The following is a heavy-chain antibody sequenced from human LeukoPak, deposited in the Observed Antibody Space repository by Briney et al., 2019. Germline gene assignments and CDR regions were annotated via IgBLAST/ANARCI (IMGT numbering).Heavy chain of an antibody. D-gene: IGHD6-19*01. CDR2: ITGGSGAK. CDR3: AKDTPLTGYTSGWSSNSFDY. J-gene: IGHJ4*02. V-gene: IGHV3-23*01. CDR1: GFTFSNFA. Sequence: GGSLRLSCEASGFTFSNFAMSWVRQAPGKGLEWVSTITGGSGAKYYADSVKGRFTISRDNSKDTLYLQMNSLRADDTAVYFCAKDTPLTGYTSGWSSNSFDYWGQGSLVAVSS.